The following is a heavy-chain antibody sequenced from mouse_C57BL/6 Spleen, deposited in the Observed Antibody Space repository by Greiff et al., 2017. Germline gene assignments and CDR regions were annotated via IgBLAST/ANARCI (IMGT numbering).Heavy chain of an antibody. J-gene: IGHJ3*01. Sequence: EVQLQQSGPELVKPGASVKIPCKASGYTFTDYYMDWVKQSHGKSLEWIGDINPNNGGTNYNQKFTGKATLTVDKSSSTAYMELRSLTSEDTAVYSRERRGLGRFAYWGQGTLVTVSA. V-gene: IGHV1-18*01. CDR3: ERRGLGRFAY. CDR2: INPNNGGT. D-gene: IGHD4-1*01. CDR1: GYTFTDYY.